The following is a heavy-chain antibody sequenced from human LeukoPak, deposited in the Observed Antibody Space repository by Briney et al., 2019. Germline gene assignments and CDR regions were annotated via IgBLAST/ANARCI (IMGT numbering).Heavy chain of an antibody. J-gene: IGHJ4*02. Sequence: PGGSLRLSCAASGLTLSNYYMSWIRQAPGKGLEWVSYISNIGSTTHHADSVKGRFTISRDNAKNSLYLQMNSLRAEDTAVYYCARGAWRGYDFWSGQIDYWGQGTLVTVSS. CDR2: ISNIGSTT. CDR1: GLTLSNYY. V-gene: IGHV3-11*04. D-gene: IGHD3-3*01. CDR3: ARGAWRGYDFWSGQIDY.